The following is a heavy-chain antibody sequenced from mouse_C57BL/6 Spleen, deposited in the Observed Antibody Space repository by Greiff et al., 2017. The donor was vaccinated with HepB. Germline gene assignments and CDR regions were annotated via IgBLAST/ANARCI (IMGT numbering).Heavy chain of an antibody. V-gene: IGHV1-19*01. CDR2: INPYNGGT. D-gene: IGHD2-1*01. CDR3: ARSGGNSPFGY. J-gene: IGHJ2*01. Sequence: EVQLVESGPVLVKPGASVKMSCKASGYTFTDYYMNWVKQSHGKSLEWIGVINPYNGGTSYNQKFKGKATLTVDKSSSTAYMELNSLTSEDSAVYYCARSGGNSPFGYWGQGTTLTVSS. CDR1: GYTFTDYY.